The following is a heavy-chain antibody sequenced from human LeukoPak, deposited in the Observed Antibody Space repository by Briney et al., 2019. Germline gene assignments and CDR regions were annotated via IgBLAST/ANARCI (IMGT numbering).Heavy chain of an antibody. J-gene: IGHJ4*02. CDR3: AREGGWELLRYYFDY. CDR2: AYYNGEA. D-gene: IGHD1-26*01. CDR1: GGSIIGDAYY. Sequence: SETLSLTCTVSGGSIIGDAYYWAWIRQPPGKGLEWIGSAYYNGEAYYNPSLKSRVTISVDTSKNQFSLKLSSVTAADTAVYYCAREGGWELLRYYFDYWGQGTLVTVSS. V-gene: IGHV4-39*07.